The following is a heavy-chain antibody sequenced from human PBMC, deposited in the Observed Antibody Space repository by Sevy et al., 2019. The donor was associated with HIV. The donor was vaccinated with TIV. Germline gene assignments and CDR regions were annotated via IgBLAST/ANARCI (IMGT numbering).Heavy chain of an antibody. D-gene: IGHD4-17*01. Sequence: SETLSLTCTVSGDSISSAYYWGWIRQPPGKGLEWIGSMYHSGSTYYNPSLKSRVTISVDTSKNQSSLKLSSVTAADTAVYYCARDQADYGDNIYYWFDPWGQGTLVTVSS. J-gene: IGHJ5*02. CDR3: ARDQADYGDNIYYWFDP. CDR1: GDSISSAYY. CDR2: MYHSGST. V-gene: IGHV4-38-2*02.